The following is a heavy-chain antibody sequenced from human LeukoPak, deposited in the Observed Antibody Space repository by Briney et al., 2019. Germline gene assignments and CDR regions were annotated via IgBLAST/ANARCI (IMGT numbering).Heavy chain of an antibody. V-gene: IGHV1-18*01. CDR2: ISAYNGNT. D-gene: IGHD2-2*01. J-gene: IGHJ4*02. Sequence: VASVEVSCKASGYTFTSYGISWVRQAPGQGLEWMGWISAYNGNTNYAQKLQGRVTMTTDTSTSTAYMELRSLRSDDTAVYYCALGDQLLLPFDYWGQGTLVTVSS. CDR3: ALGDQLLLPFDY. CDR1: GYTFTSYG.